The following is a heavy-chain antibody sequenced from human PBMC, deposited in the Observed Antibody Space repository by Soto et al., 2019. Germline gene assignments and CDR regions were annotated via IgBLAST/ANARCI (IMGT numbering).Heavy chain of an antibody. CDR1: GDSISSSGHY. D-gene: IGHD4-17*01. CDR3: ARAGEQLDYDTYFDY. V-gene: IGHV4-39*01. J-gene: IGHJ4*02. Sequence: HLQLQESGPGLVKPSETLSLTCTVSGDSISSSGHYWGWIRQPPGKGLEWIGSIYFGGSTYYNPSLKRRVTISTDTSKNQLSLKVSSVTAADTAIYYCARAGEQLDYDTYFDYWGQGTLVTVSS. CDR2: IYFGGST.